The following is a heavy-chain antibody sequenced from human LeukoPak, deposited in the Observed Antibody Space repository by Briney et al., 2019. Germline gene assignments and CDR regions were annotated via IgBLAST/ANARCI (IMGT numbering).Heavy chain of an antibody. D-gene: IGHD3-22*01. CDR2: IYYSGST. CDR3: ARVFSTNYYDNRGWFDP. CDR1: GGSISNYY. Sequence: PLGTPVLNCTGSGGSISNYYWSWVRQPPRKGLGWVGYIYYSGSTNYNPSLKSRVTISVDTSKNQFSLKLSSVTAADTAVYYCARVFSTNYYDNRGWFDPWGQGTLVTVSS. V-gene: IGHV4-59*01. J-gene: IGHJ5*02.